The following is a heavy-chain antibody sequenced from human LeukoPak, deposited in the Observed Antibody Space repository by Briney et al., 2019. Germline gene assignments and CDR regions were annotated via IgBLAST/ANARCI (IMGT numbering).Heavy chain of an antibody. D-gene: IGHD3/OR15-3a*01. CDR2: IKGKTDGGTR. V-gene: IGHV3-15*01. J-gene: IGHJ4*02. CDR1: GFTFNNAW. Sequence: PGGSLRLSCAASGFTFNNAWMSWVRQAPGKGLEWVGRIKGKTDGGTRDFAAPVKGRFIISRDDSKNTVYLQMNSLKTEDTAVYYCATGTGRSDFDYWGQGTLVTVSS. CDR3: ATGTGRSDFDY.